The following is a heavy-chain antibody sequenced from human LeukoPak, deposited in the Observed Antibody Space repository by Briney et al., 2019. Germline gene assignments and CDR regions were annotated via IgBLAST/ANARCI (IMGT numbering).Heavy chain of an antibody. CDR3: ARVGGSTPHY. J-gene: IGHJ4*02. D-gene: IGHD1-26*01. CDR2: IIPIFGTA. Sequence: ASVKVSCKASGGTFSSYAISWVRQAPGQGLEWMGGIIPIFGTASYAQKFQGRVTITADESTSTAYMELSSLRSEDTAVYYCARVGGSTPHYWGQGTPVTVSS. V-gene: IGHV1-69*13. CDR1: GGTFSSYA.